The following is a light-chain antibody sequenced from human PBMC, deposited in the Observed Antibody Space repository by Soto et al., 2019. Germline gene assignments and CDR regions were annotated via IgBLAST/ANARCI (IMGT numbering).Light chain of an antibody. CDR2: GAS. CDR1: LTVSDNY. Sequence: EIFFTRSPDTLSLSPGERATVSCRASLTVSDNYLAWYQQKAGQAPRLVIYGASNRATGIPDRFSASGSGTDFTLTISRLEPEDFAVYYCQQYGSSPWTFGQGTKVDI. J-gene: IGKJ1*01. V-gene: IGKV3-20*01. CDR3: QQYGSSPWT.